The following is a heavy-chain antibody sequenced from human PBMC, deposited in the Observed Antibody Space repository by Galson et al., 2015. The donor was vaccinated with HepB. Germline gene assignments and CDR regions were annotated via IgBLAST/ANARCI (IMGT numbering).Heavy chain of an antibody. CDR3: ASLVAYYYFGMDV. J-gene: IGHJ6*04. V-gene: IGHV3-74*01. CDR2: INSDGSST. Sequence: SLRLSCAASGFTFSKYWMYWVRQAPGKGLVWVSRINSDGSSTTHADSVKGRFTVSRDNAKNTLYLQMNSLRVEDTAVYYCASLVAYYYFGMDVRGEGTTVTVSS. CDR1: GFTFSKYW. D-gene: IGHD2-15*01.